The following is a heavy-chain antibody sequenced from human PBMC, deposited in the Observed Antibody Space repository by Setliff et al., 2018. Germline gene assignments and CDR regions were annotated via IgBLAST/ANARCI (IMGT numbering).Heavy chain of an antibody. J-gene: IGHJ3*02. CDR1: GGSISSGSYY. D-gene: IGHD3-22*01. V-gene: IGHV4-61*09. Sequence: SETLSLTCTVSGGSISSGSYYWSWIRQPAGKGLEWIGHIYTSGSTNYNPSLKSRVTISVDTSKNQFSLKLSSVTAADTAMYYCARGVVVEDDPYDAFDIWGQGTMVTVSS. CDR2: IYTSGST. CDR3: ARGVVVEDDPYDAFDI.